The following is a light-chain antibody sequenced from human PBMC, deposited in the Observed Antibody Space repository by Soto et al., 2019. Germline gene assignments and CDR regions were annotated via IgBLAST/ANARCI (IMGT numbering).Light chain of an antibody. V-gene: IGKV3-11*01. J-gene: IGKJ2*01. CDR3: QQRSNWPYT. Sequence: EIVLTQSPATLSLSPGERATLSCRASQSVSSYLAWYQHKPGQAPRLLIDDASNRATGIPARFSGSGSGTDFTLTISSLEPEDFVVYYCQQRSNWPYTFGQGTKLEIK. CDR2: DAS. CDR1: QSVSSY.